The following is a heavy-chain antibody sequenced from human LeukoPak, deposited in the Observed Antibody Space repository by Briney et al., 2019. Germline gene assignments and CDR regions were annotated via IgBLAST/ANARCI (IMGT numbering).Heavy chain of an antibody. D-gene: IGHD6-13*01. CDR1: GYTFTSYD. Sequence: GASVKVSCKASGYTFTSYDINWVRQATGQGLEWMGWMNPNSGNTGYAQKFQGRVTITRNTSISTAYMELSSLRSEDTAVYYCARGRVYPRGYWFDPWGQGTLVTVSS. CDR2: MNPNSGNT. J-gene: IGHJ5*02. CDR3: ARGRVYPRGYWFDP. V-gene: IGHV1-8*03.